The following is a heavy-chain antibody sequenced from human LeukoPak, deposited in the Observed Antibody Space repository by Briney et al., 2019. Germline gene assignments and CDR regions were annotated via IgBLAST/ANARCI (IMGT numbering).Heavy chain of an antibody. CDR1: GFTVGSNT. CDR3: ARGGSYFDISGYYFY. V-gene: IGHV3-66*01. J-gene: IGHJ4*02. D-gene: IGHD3-22*01. CDR2: IYSGGST. Sequence: GGSLRLSCAASGFTVGSNTMSWVRQAPGKGLEWGSIIYSGGSTSYADSVKGRFTTSRDNSKNTLYLQMNSLRTEDTAVYYCARGGSYFDISGYYFYWGQGTLVTVSS.